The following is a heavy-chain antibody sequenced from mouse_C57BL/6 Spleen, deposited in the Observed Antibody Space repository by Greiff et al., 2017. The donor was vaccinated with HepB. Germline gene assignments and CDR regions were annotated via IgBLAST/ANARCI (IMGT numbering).Heavy chain of an antibody. CDR3: TRRSLDSSGYPY. D-gene: IGHD3-2*02. J-gene: IGHJ3*01. V-gene: IGHV1-15*01. CDR2: IDPETGGT. CDR1: GYTFTDYE. Sequence: VQLQQSGAELVRPGASVTLSCKASGYTFTDYEMHWVKQTPVHGLEWIGAIDPETGGTAYNQKFKGKAILTAEKSSSTAYMELRSLTSEDSAVYYCTRRSLDSSGYPYWGQGTLVTVSA.